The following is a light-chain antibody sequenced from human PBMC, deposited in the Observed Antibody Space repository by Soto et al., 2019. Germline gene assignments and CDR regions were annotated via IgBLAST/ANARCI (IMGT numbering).Light chain of an antibody. J-gene: IGKJ5*01. CDR3: QQRINWPPIT. Sequence: EIVLTQSPATLSLSPGERATLSCRASQSVSNYLAWYQQNPGQSPRLLIYDASNRATGIPARFSGSGSGTDFTLTISSLEPKDFAVYYCQQRINWPPITFGQGTRLEIK. V-gene: IGKV3-11*01. CDR1: QSVSNY. CDR2: DAS.